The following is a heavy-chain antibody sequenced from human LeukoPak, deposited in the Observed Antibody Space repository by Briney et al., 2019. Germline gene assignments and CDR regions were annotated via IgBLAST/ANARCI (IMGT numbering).Heavy chain of an antibody. CDR2: ISRSSSYI. D-gene: IGHD3-3*01. V-gene: IGHV3-21*01. CDR1: GFTFSSYS. CDR3: ARAPTRSGYYTGFDY. J-gene: IGHJ4*02. Sequence: PGGSLRLSCAASGFTFSSYSMNWVRQAPGKGLEWVSSISRSSSYIYYADSVKGRFTISRDNAKNSLYLQMNSLRAEDTAVYYCARAPTRSGYYTGFDYWGQGTLVTVSS.